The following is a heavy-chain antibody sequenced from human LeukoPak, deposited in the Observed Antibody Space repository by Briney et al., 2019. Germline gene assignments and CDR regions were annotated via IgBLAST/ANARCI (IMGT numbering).Heavy chain of an antibody. J-gene: IGHJ4*02. D-gene: IGHD3-16*01. CDR3: ARDGFGTGSN. V-gene: IGHV3-7*03. CDR1: GLTFSNYW. CDR2: IKQDGSEK. Sequence: GGSLRLSCAASGLTFSNYWMDWVRQAPGKGLEWVANIKQDGSEKNYVDSVKGRFIISRDNAKNSLYPQMNTLRADDTAVYYCARDGFGTGSNWGQGTLVTVSS.